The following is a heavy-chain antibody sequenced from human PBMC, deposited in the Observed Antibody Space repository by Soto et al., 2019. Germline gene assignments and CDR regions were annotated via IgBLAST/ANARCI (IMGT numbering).Heavy chain of an antibody. J-gene: IGHJ4*02. CDR2: IYYSGST. CDR1: GGSISSSSYY. Sequence: SETLSLTCTVSGGSISSSSYYWGWIRQPPGKGLEWIGSIYYSGSTYYNPSLKSRVTISVDASKNQFSLKLSSVTAADTAVYCCASGISSGRGDYWGQGTLVTVSS. V-gene: IGHV4-39*01. D-gene: IGHD6-19*01. CDR3: ASGISSGRGDY.